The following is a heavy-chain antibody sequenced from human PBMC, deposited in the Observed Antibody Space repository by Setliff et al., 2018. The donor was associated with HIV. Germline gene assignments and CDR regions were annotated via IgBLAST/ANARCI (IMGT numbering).Heavy chain of an antibody. CDR3: ARTSFHGSGNYGGFYFES. CDR1: GFTVNRNY. CDR2: IYNGAAT. J-gene: IGHJ4*02. V-gene: IGHV3-53*01. D-gene: IGHD3-10*01. Sequence: PGGSLRLSCVASGFTVNRNYMSWVRQAPGKGLEWVSVIYNGAATYYADSVKGRFTISRDNSKNTVYLQMSNTRVEDTAVYYCARTSFHGSGNYGGFYFESWGQGTLVTVSS.